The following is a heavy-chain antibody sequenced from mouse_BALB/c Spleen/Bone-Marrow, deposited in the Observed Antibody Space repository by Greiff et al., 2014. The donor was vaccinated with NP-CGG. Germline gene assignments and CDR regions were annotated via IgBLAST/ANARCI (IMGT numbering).Heavy chain of an antibody. CDR1: GFTFNSNT. J-gene: IGHJ4*01. CDR2: ITNGGGAT. D-gene: IGHD2-14*01. CDR3: ARPRYPFYAMDS. V-gene: IGHV5-12-2*01. Sequence: EVLLVESGGGLVQPGGSLKLSCAASGFTFNSNTMSWVRQTPEKRLEWVAYITNGGGATYYLDTVKGRFTISRASAKNTLYLQMSSLKSENTAMYYCARPRYPFYAMDSWGQGTSVTVSS.